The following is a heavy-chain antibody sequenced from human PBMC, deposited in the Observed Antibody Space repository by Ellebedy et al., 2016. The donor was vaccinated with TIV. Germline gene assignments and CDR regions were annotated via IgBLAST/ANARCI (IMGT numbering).Heavy chain of an antibody. CDR2: IRNNTYGETT. J-gene: IGHJ4*02. CDR3: TPFCGGDCLPGAPY. CDR1: GFTFSDYY. D-gene: IGHD2-21*02. Sequence: PGGSLRLSCAASGFTFSDYYMNWIRQAPGKGLEWVSYIRNNTYGETTEYAESVKGRFTVSRDDSKSIACLPMNSLNTEDTALYNCTPFCGGDCLPGAPYWGQGILVTVSS. V-gene: IGHV3-71*01.